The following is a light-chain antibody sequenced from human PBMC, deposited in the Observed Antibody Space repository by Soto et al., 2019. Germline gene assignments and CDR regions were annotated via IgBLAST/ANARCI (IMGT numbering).Light chain of an antibody. CDR2: SAS. V-gene: IGKV3-20*01. CDR1: RTVDGNY. J-gene: IGKJ3*01. Sequence: PGEGSPLSCRASRTVDGNYLAWYHQKPGQPPRLLIHSASTRAPGIPDRFSASGAGTDFTLTISRLEPEDSAVYYCQQYSASPRTFGPGTKVDIK. CDR3: QQYSASPRT.